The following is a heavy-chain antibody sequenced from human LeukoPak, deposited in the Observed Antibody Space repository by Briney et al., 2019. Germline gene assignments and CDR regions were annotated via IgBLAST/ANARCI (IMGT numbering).Heavy chain of an antibody. CDR2: IYPGDSDT. D-gene: IGHD5-18*01. Sequence: GESLKISCKGSGYSFTSYWIGWVRQMRGKGLEWMGIIYPGDSDTRYSPSFQGQVTISADRSISTASLQWSSLKASDTAMYYCARRRGYSYGYNYFDYWGQGTLVTVSS. V-gene: IGHV5-51*01. J-gene: IGHJ4*02. CDR3: ARRRGYSYGYNYFDY. CDR1: GYSFTSYW.